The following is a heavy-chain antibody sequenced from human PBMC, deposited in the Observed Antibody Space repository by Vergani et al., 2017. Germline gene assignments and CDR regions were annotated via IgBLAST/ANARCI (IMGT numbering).Heavy chain of an antibody. J-gene: IGHJ4*02. CDR3: ARVVSYFDIXTGYYKGPRYYFDY. CDR2: IYYSGST. Sequence: QLQLQESGPGLVKPSETLPLTCTVSGDSISQSSHYWGWLRQPPGKGLEWIGSIYYSGSTSYNPSLKSRVTISVDTSKNQFSLKLRSVTAADTAVYYCARVVSYFDIXTGYYKGPRYYFDYWGQGTLVTVSS. CDR1: GDSISQSSHY. D-gene: IGHD3-9*01. V-gene: IGHV4-39*01.